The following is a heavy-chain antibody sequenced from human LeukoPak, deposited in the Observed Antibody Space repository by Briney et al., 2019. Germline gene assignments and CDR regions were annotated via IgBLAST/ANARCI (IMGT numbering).Heavy chain of an antibody. CDR2: IYYSGST. CDR1: GGSLNNYY. Sequence: KPSETLSLTCTVSGGSLNNYYWSWIRQPPGKGLEWIGYIYYSGSTNYNPSLKSRVTISVDTSKNQFSLKLSSVTAADTAVYYCARGLITMVRGVISHFDYWGQGTLVTVSS. J-gene: IGHJ4*02. V-gene: IGHV4-59*01. D-gene: IGHD3-10*01. CDR3: ARGLITMVRGVISHFDY.